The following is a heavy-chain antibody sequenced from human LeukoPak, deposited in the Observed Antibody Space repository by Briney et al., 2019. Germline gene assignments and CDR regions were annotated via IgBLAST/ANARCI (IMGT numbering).Heavy chain of an antibody. CDR3: ARDGRYDGSGSYRGVDY. J-gene: IGHJ4*02. D-gene: IGHD3-10*01. Sequence: GGSLRLSCAASGFTFSDYYMSWIRQAPGKGLEWVSYISSSSSYTNYADSVKGRFTISRDNAKNSLYLQMNSLRAEDTAVYYCARDGRYDGSGSYRGVDYWGQGTLVTVSS. CDR1: GFTFSDYY. V-gene: IGHV3-11*05. CDR2: ISSSSSYT.